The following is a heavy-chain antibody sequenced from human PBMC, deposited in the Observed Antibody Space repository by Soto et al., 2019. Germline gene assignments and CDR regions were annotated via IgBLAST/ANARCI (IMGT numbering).Heavy chain of an antibody. D-gene: IGHD3-16*02. Sequence: QLQLQESGPGLVKPSETLSLTCTVSGGSISSSSYYWGWIRQPPGKGLEWIGSIYYSGSTYYNPSLKSRVTISVDTSKNQFSLKLSSVTAADTAVYYCARRYEGSYLLDYWGQGTLVTVSS. J-gene: IGHJ4*02. CDR3: ARRYEGSYLLDY. CDR2: IYYSGST. V-gene: IGHV4-39*01. CDR1: GGSISSSSYY.